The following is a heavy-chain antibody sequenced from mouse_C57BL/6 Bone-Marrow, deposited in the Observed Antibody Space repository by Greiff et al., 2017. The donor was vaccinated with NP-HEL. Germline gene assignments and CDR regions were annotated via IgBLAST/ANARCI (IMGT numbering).Heavy chain of an antibody. CDR1: GYAFSSSW. D-gene: IGHD1-1*01. V-gene: IGHV1-82*01. CDR2: IYPGDGDT. J-gene: IGHJ3*01. Sequence: VQLQQSGPELVKPGASVKISCKASGYAFSSSWMNWVKQRPGKGLEWIGRIYPGDGDTNYNGKFKGKATLTADKSSSTAYMQLSSLTSEDSAVYFCGGGLRTEFAYWGQGTLVTVSA. CDR3: GGGLRTEFAY.